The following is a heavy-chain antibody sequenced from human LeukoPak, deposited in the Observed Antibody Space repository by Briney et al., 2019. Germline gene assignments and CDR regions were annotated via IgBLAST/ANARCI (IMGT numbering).Heavy chain of an antibody. J-gene: IGHJ4*02. Sequence: PSETLSLTCTVSGASVSSGGYYWSWIRQPPRKGLEWIGYIYYSGSTNFNPSLKSRVTISVDTSKNQFSLKVSSVTAADTAVYYCARRGGSGRSFDYWGQGTLVTVSS. CDR3: ARRGGSGRSFDY. V-gene: IGHV4-61*08. CDR2: IYYSGST. D-gene: IGHD3-10*01. CDR1: GASVSSGGYY.